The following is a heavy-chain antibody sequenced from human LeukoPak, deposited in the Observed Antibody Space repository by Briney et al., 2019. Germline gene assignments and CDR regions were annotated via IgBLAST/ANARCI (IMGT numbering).Heavy chain of an antibody. CDR2: IRYDGSNK. CDR1: GFTFSSYG. Sequence: GGSLRLSCAASGFTFSSYGMSWVRQAPGKGLEWVAFIRYDGSNKYYADSVKGRFTISRDNSKNTLYLQMNSLRAEDTAVYYCAKFPLVGATRDYFDYWGQGTLVTVSS. J-gene: IGHJ4*02. D-gene: IGHD1-26*01. V-gene: IGHV3-30*02. CDR3: AKFPLVGATRDYFDY.